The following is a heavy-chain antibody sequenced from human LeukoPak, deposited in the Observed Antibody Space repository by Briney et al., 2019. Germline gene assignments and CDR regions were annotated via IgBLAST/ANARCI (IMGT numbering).Heavy chain of an antibody. CDR1: GFTFSSYS. J-gene: IGHJ4*02. CDR2: ISSSSTYI. CDR3: ARLGIRGCQTGGGFDY. D-gene: IGHD6-19*01. Sequence: PGGSLRLSCAASGFTFSSYSMNWVRQAPGKGLEWVSSISSSSTYIYYADSVRGRLTISRDNAKNSLYLQMNSLRAEDTAVYYCARLGIRGCQTGGGFDYWGQGTLVTVSS. V-gene: IGHV3-21*01.